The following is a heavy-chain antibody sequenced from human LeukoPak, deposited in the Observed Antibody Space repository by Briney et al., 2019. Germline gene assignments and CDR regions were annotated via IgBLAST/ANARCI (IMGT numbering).Heavy chain of an antibody. J-gene: IGHJ4*02. CDR1: GYTSTSYA. D-gene: IGHD4/OR15-4a*01. V-gene: IGHV1-3*01. CDR2: INAGNGNT. Sequence: GASVKVSCKLSGYTSTSYAMHWVRQAPEHRLEWMGWINAGNGNTKYSQKFQGRVTFTRDTSASTACMDVSRMRYEDTAVYYCPRDRCIDYWGQGTLVTVSS. CDR3: PRDRCIDY.